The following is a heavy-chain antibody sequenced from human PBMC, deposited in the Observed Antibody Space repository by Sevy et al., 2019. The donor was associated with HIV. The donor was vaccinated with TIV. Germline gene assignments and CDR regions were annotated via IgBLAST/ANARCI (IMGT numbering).Heavy chain of an antibody. J-gene: IGHJ4*02. V-gene: IGHV1-18*01. CDR3: ARDRWATDH. D-gene: IGHD6-13*01. CDR2: ISAYNGNT. CDR1: GYTFTSFG. Sequence: ASVKVSCKTSGYTFTSFGITWVRQAPGQGLEWMGWISAYNGNTDYAEKLQGRVTMTTDTSTSTAYMELSSLTSDATAVYFCARDRWATDHWGQGTLVTVSS.